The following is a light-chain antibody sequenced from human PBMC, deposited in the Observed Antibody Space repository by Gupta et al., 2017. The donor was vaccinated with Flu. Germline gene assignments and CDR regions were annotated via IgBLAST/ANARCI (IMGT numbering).Light chain of an antibody. CDR3: NSRDSADSNQPL. V-gene: IGLV3-19*01. CDR1: SVSSSY. Sequence: QTVMTTTAADSVSSSYASGSQQKPHQATVLVIYANNVRNSGSPDPFSGSSSGSATSLTITVAQAEDEADSYCNSRDSADSNQPLFGGGTKLTVL. CDR2: ANN. J-gene: IGLJ2*01.